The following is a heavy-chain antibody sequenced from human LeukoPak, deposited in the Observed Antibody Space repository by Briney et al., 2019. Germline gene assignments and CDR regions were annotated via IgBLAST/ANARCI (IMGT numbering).Heavy chain of an antibody. J-gene: IGHJ3*02. D-gene: IGHD2-2*01. CDR1: GFTFSSYA. Sequence: GRSLRLSCAASGFTFSSYAMHWVRQAPGKGLEWVAVISYDGSNKYYADSVKGRFTISRDNSKNTLYLQMNSLRAEDTAVYYCARDPIVVVPAAMRGAFDIWGQGTMVTVSP. V-gene: IGHV3-30-3*01. CDR2: ISYDGSNK. CDR3: ARDPIVVVPAAMRGAFDI.